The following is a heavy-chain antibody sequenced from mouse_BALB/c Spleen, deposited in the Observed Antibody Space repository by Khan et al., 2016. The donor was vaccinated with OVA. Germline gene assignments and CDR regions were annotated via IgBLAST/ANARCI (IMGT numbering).Heavy chain of an antibody. Sequence: EVKLEVSGPELVKPGASVKISCKTSGYTFPEYTVHWVKQSLGKSLDWIGVINPKNGGTAYNQKFKGKATLTVDKSSSTAYMEFRSLTSDDSAVYYCARDAGRYWGQGTSVTGAS. CDR3: ARDAGRY. J-gene: IGHJ4*01. V-gene: IGHV1-18*01. D-gene: IGHD3-3*01. CDR2: INPKNGGT. CDR1: GYTFPEYT.